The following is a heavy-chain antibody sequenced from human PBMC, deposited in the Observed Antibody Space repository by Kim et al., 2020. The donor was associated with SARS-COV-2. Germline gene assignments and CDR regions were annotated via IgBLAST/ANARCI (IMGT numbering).Heavy chain of an antibody. V-gene: IGHV3-48*03. Sequence: GGSLRLSCVGSGFNFRDYEMGWVRRAPGKGLESVAYITSGGRSVYYGDSVKGRFSISRDNTKNSVFLQMNRLKVGDTAFYYCARLPEAVLRFRGVIESWGQGTLVTVSS. CDR2: ITSGGRSV. CDR3: ARLPEAVLRFRGVIES. D-gene: IGHD3-3*01. CDR1: GFNFRDYE. J-gene: IGHJ1*01.